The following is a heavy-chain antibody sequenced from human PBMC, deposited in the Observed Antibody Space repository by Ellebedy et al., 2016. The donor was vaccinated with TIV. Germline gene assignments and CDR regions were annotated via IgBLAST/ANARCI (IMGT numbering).Heavy chain of an antibody. Sequence: ASVKVSCKASGGTFSSYAISWVRQAPGQGLEWMGRIIPILGIANYAQKFQGRVTITADTSASTAYMELSSLRSEDTAVYYCTRGSGDWLFDYWGQGTLVTVSS. CDR2: IIPILGIA. D-gene: IGHD7-27*01. CDR3: TRGSGDWLFDY. CDR1: GGTFSSYA. J-gene: IGHJ4*02. V-gene: IGHV1-69*04.